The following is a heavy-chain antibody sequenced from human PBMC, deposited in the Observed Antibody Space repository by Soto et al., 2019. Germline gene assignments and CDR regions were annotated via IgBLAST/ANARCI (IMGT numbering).Heavy chain of an antibody. CDR2: IYYSGST. V-gene: IGHV4-30-4*01. CDR3: ARLPQEYNYYGMDV. CDR1: GGSISSGDYY. D-gene: IGHD1-1*01. J-gene: IGHJ6*02. Sequence: TLSLTCTVSGGSISSGDYYWSWIRQPPGKGLEWIGYIYYSGSTYYNPSLKSRVTISVDTSRNQFSLRLSSVTAADTAVYYCARLPQEYNYYGMDVWGQGTTVTVSS.